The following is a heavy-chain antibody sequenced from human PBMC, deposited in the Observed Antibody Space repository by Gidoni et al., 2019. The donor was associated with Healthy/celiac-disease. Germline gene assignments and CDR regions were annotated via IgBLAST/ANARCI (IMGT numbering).Heavy chain of an antibody. CDR3: ARDSYYYDSSGYPTDAFDI. CDR1: GFIFSSYS. D-gene: IGHD3-22*01. CDR2: ISSSSSTI. V-gene: IGHV3-48*02. Sequence: EVQLVESGGGLVQPGGSLRLSCAASGFIFSSYSMNWVRQAPGKGLEWVSYISSSSSTIYYADSVKGRFTISRDNAKNSLYLQMNSLRDEDTAVYYCARDSYYYDSSGYPTDAFDIWGQGTMVTVSS. J-gene: IGHJ3*02.